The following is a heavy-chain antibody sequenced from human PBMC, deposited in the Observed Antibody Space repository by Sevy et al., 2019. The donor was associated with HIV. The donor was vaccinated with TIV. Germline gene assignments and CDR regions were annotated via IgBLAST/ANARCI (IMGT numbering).Heavy chain of an antibody. D-gene: IGHD3-22*01. V-gene: IGHV3-53*01. CDR2: IYTGGTT. CDR1: GFTVSSNY. Sequence: GGSLRLSCAASGFTVSSNYMSWVRQAPGKGLEWVSIIYTGGTTYYADSVKGRFTISRDNSKNKLFLQMNSLGAEDTAVYYCAGTQSSGYQAPFDFWGQGTLVTVSS. J-gene: IGHJ4*02. CDR3: AGTQSSGYQAPFDF.